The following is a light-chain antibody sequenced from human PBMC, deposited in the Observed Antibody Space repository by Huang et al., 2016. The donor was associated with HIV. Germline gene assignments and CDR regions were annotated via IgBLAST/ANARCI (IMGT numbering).Light chain of an antibody. Sequence: DIQMTQSPSSVSASEGDTVTITCRASQDISIWLAWYQQKPREAPTLLLHSASILVMGVPSRFSGSGSGTNFSLTINGLRPDDFATYYCLQADISPRSFGQGTRLDIQ. CDR2: SAS. CDR1: QDISIW. CDR3: LQADISPRS. V-gene: IGKV1-12*01. J-gene: IGKJ5*01.